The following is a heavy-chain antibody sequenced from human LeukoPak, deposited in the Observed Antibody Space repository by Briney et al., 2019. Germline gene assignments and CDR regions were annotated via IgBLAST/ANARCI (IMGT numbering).Heavy chain of an antibody. V-gene: IGHV3-66*02. CDR2: IYSDGGT. D-gene: IGHD3-16*01. Sequence: GGSLRLSCAASGFTVSAKYMSWVRQGPGKGLDWISSIYSDGGTNYADPVKGRFTISRDNSKNTLYLQMNSLRPEDTAVYYCARDGGFGGPGGDNWFDSWGQGALVTVSS. CDR1: GFTVSAKY. CDR3: ARDGGFGGPGGDNWFDS. J-gene: IGHJ5*01.